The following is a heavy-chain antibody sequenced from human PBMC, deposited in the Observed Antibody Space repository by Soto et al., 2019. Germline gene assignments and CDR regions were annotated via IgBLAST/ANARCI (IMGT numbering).Heavy chain of an antibody. V-gene: IGHV1-69*01. CDR3: ARGEDDYGDFGSMDV. CDR2: IIPFLSAT. Sequence: QVQLVQSGAEVKKPGSSVKVSCRASGGHFDRFALSWLRQAHGQGLEWMGGIIPFLSATTYAHKFQGRVTITADESANTLDLELRILTSDETAVYYCARGEDDYGDFGSMDVWGQGTSVTVSS. D-gene: IGHD4-17*01. J-gene: IGHJ6*02. CDR1: GGHFDRFA.